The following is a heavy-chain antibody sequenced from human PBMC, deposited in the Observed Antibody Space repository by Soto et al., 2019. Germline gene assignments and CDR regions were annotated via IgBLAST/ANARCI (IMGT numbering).Heavy chain of an antibody. CDR2: ISTYNGNT. CDR1: GYTFTSHG. J-gene: IGHJ4*02. CDR3: ARVSIAAAGDDDY. Sequence: ASVKVSCKASGYTFTSHGISWVRQAPRQGPEWMGWISTYNGNTNYAQKFQDRVTMTTDTSTSTAYMELRSLRSDDTAVYYCARVSIAAAGDDDYWGQGTLVTVSS. V-gene: IGHV1-18*01. D-gene: IGHD6-13*01.